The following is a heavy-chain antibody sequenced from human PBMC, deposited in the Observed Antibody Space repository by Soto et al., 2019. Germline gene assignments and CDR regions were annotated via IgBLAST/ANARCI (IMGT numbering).Heavy chain of an antibody. V-gene: IGHV3-48*01. CDR2: ISSSSSTI. Sequence: PGGSLRLSCAASGFTFSSYSMNWVRQAPGKGLEWVSYISSSSSTIYYADSVKGRFTISRDNAKNSLYLQMNSLRAEDTAVYYCARDLNLGSFDYRGQGTLVTVSS. J-gene: IGHJ4*02. CDR1: GFTFSSYS. CDR3: ARDLNLGSFDY.